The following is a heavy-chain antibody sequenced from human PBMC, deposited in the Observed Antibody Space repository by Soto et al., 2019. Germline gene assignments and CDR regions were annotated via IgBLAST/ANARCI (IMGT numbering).Heavy chain of an antibody. CDR2: TRNKANSYTT. Sequence: GGSLRLSCAASGFTFSDHYMDWVRQAPGKGLEWVGRTRNKANSYTTEYAASVKGRFTISRDDSKNSLYLQMNSLKTEDTAVYYCARGPMYSSGLGYYYYGMDVWGQGTTVTASS. J-gene: IGHJ6*02. CDR1: GFTFSDHY. V-gene: IGHV3-72*01. D-gene: IGHD6-19*01. CDR3: ARGPMYSSGLGYYYYGMDV.